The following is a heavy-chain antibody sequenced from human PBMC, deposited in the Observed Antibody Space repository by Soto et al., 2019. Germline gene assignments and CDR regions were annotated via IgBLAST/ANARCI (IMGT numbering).Heavy chain of an antibody. J-gene: IGHJ4*02. CDR1: GGSISSYY. CDR3: ARGYGDYFDY. Sequence: SETLSLTCAVSGGSISSYYWSWIRQPPGKGLEWIGYIYYSGSTNYNPSLKSRVTISVDTSKNQFSLKLSSVTAADTAVYYCARGYGDYFDYWGQGTLVTVSS. D-gene: IGHD4-17*01. V-gene: IGHV4-59*01. CDR2: IYYSGST.